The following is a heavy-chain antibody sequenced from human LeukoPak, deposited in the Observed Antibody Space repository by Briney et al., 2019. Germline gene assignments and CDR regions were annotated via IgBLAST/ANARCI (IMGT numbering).Heavy chain of an antibody. V-gene: IGHV4-59*11. CDR3: ARGYSGSYYY. Sequence: SETLSLTCTVSGGSISSHYWSWIRQPPGKGLEWIGYIYYSGSTNYNPSLKSRDTISVDTSKNQFSLKLSSVTAADTAVYYCARGYSGSYYYWGQGTLVTVSS. D-gene: IGHD1-26*01. CDR1: GGSISSHY. CDR2: IYYSGST. J-gene: IGHJ4*02.